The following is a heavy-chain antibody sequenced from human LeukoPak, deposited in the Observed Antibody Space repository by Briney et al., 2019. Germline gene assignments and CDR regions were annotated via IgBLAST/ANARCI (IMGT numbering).Heavy chain of an antibody. Sequence: PGGSLKLSCAASGFTFSGSAMHWVRQASGKGLEWVGRIRSKANSYATAYAVSVKGRFTISRDDSKNTAYLQMNSLKTEDMAVYYCTRLASTMVRGVPNWFDPWGQGTLVTVSS. CDR3: TRLASTMVRGVPNWFDP. D-gene: IGHD3-10*01. J-gene: IGHJ5*02. V-gene: IGHV3-73*01. CDR2: IRSKANSYAT. CDR1: GFTFSGSA.